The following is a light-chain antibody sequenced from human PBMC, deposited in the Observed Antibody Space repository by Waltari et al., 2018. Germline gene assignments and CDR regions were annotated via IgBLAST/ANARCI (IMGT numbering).Light chain of an antibody. J-gene: IGKJ1*01. Sequence: ETTLTQSPEFMSETQGDKVNISCKASQDFDDDVDWDHQKPLQPAIFIILEATTLVPGIPPRFSCCGYATDFTLTSINIESEDAAYYFCLQHDNFPWTLGQGTKVEIK. CDR2: EAT. CDR1: QDFDDD. V-gene: IGKV5-2*01. CDR3: LQHDNFPWT.